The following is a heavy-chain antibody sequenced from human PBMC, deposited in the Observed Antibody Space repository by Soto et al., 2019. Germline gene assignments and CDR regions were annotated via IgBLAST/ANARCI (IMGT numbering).Heavy chain of an antibody. D-gene: IGHD1-26*01. Sequence: EVQLVESGGGLVKPGGSLRLSCAASGFTFSSYSMNWVRQAPGKGLEWVSSISSSSSYIYYADSVKGRFTISRDNAKNSLYPEMNSERAEDRGVDYCARSESVGATIPLDAFYIWGPGKMVPVSS. V-gene: IGHV3-21*01. CDR1: GFTFSSYS. CDR2: ISSSSSYI. CDR3: ARSESVGATIPLDAFYI. J-gene: IGHJ3*02.